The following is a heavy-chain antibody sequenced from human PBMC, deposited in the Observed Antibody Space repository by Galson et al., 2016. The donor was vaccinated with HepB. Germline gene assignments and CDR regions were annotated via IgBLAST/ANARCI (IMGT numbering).Heavy chain of an antibody. CDR2: IYYTGST. J-gene: IGHJ4*02. CDR3: ARHEEQQLYYFDY. V-gene: IGHV4-59*01. D-gene: IGHD6-13*01. CDR1: NGSISSYY. Sequence: ETLSLTCTVSNGSISSYYWSWIRQPPGKGLEWIGYIYYTGSTVYNPSLKSRVTISVDTSNSQFSLRLSSVTAADTAVYYCARHEEQQLYYFDYWGQGTLVTVSS.